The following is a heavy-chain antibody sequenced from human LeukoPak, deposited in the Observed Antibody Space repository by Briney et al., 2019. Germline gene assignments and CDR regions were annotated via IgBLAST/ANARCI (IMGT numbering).Heavy chain of an antibody. Sequence: SVKISCKASGGTFSSYAISWVRQAPGQGLEWMGRIIPIFGTANYAQKFQGRVTITTDESTSTAYMELSSLRSEDTAVYYCASLPNGAAGSFDYWGQGTLVTVSS. CDR3: ASLPNGAAGSFDY. CDR1: GGTFSSYA. J-gene: IGHJ4*02. D-gene: IGHD6-13*01. CDR2: IIPIFGTA. V-gene: IGHV1-69*05.